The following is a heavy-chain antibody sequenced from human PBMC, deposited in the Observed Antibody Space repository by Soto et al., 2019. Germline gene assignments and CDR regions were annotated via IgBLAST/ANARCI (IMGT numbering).Heavy chain of an antibody. CDR2: INHSGST. V-gene: IGHV4-34*01. CDR3: ARGPDIIVVVPAATPTQEVDY. Sequence: SETLSLTCAVYGGSFSGYYWSWIRQPPGKGLEWIGEINHSGSTNYNPSLKSRVTISVDTSKNQFSLKLSSVTAADTAVYYCARGPDIIVVVPAATPTQEVDYWGQGTLVTVSS. D-gene: IGHD2-2*01. J-gene: IGHJ4*02. CDR1: GGSFSGYY.